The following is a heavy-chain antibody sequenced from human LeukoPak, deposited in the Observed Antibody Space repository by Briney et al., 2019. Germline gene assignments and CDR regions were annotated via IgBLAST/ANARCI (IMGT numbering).Heavy chain of an antibody. CDR2: IRSKTYGGTT. CDR3: TRASSSTWSYYYYYMDV. V-gene: IGHV3-49*04. J-gene: IGHJ6*03. Sequence: GGSLRLSCTASGFTFGDYAMSWVRQAPGKGLEWVGFIRSKTYGGTTEYAASVKGRFTISRDDSKTIAYLQMNSLKTEDTAVYYCTRASSSTWSYYYYYMDVWGKGTTVTISS. CDR1: GFTFGDYA. D-gene: IGHD6-13*01.